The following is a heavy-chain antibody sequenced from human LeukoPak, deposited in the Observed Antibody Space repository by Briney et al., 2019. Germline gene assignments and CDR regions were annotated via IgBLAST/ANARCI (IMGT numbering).Heavy chain of an antibody. CDR2: IYYSGST. V-gene: IGHV4-59*01. Sequence: SETLSLTCTVSGGSISSYYWSWIRQPPGKGLEWIGYIYYSGSTNYNPSLKSRVTISVDTSKNQFSLKLSSVTAADTAVYYCARGDSMVLGVIPFDYWGQGTLVTVSS. CDR1: GGSISSYY. D-gene: IGHD3-10*01. J-gene: IGHJ4*02. CDR3: ARGDSMVLGVIPFDY.